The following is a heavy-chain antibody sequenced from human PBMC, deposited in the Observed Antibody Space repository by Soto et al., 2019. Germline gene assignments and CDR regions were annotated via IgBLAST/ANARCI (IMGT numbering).Heavy chain of an antibody. CDR1: GGSFSGYY. V-gene: IGHV4-34*01. J-gene: IGHJ6*02. CDR2: INHSGST. CDR3: TRDWYYYYYGMDV. Sequence: SETLSLTCAVYGGSFSGYYWSWIRQPPGKGLEWIGEINHSGSTNYNPSLKSRVTISVDTSKNQFSLKLSSVTAADTAVYYCTRDWYYYYYGMDVWGQGTTVTVSS.